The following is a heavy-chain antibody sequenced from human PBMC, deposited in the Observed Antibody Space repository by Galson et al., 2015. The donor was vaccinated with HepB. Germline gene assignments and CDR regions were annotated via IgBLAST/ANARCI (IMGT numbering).Heavy chain of an antibody. CDR2: IKQDGSEK. J-gene: IGHJ4*02. CDR1: GFTFSSYW. CDR3: AARYYDFWSGRRIYDY. D-gene: IGHD3-3*01. V-gene: IGHV3-7*01. Sequence: SLRLSCAASGFTFSSYWMSWVRQAPGKGLEWVANIKQDGSEKYYVDSVKGRFTISRDNAKNSLYLQMNSLRAEDTAVYYCAARYYDFWSGRRIYDYWGQGTLVTVSS.